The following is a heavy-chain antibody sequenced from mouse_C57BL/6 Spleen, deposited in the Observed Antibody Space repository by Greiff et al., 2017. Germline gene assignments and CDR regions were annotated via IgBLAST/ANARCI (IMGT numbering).Heavy chain of an antibody. J-gene: IGHJ3*01. CDR2: INPSTGGT. D-gene: IGHD3-3*01. V-gene: IGHV1-42*01. Sequence: VQLKESGPELVKPGASVKISCKASGYSFTGYYMNWVKQSPEKSLEWIGEINPSTGGTTYNQKFKAKATLTVDKSSSTAYMQLKSLTSEDSAVYYCAREGPWFAYWGQGTLVTVSA. CDR1: GYSFTGYY. CDR3: AREGPWFAY.